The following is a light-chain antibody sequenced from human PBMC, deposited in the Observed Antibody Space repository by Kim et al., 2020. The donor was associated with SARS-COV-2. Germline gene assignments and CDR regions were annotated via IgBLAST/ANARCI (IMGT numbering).Light chain of an antibody. J-gene: IGLJ3*02. V-gene: IGLV1-44*01. CDR3: AVWDDSLKQGV. CDR1: SSNIGSNN. CDR2: SNN. Sequence: ELTQPPSASGTPGQRVTISCSGSSSNIGSNNVFWYQQFPGAAPNVLIHSNNQRPSGIPDRFSGSRSGTSASLAISGLQSGDEADYYCAVWDDSLKQGVFGGGTQLTVL.